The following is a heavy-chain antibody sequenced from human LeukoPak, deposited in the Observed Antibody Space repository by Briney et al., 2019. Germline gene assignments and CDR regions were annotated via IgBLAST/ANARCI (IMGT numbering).Heavy chain of an antibody. D-gene: IGHD2-2*01. CDR2: IIPIFGTA. V-gene: IGHV1-69*01. CDR1: GGTFSSYA. Sequence: SVKVSCKASGGTFSSYAISWVRQAPGQGLEWMGGIIPIFGTANYAQKSQGRVTITADESTSTAYMELSSLRSEDTAVYYCAREDIVVVPAASNWYFDLWGRGTLVTVSS. J-gene: IGHJ2*01. CDR3: AREDIVVVPAASNWYFDL.